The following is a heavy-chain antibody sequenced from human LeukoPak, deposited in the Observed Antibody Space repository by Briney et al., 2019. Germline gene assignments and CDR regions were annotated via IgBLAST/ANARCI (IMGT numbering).Heavy chain of an antibody. J-gene: IGHJ4*02. CDR1: AFSFSSYA. CDR2: IDNTGVMT. Sequence: GGSLRLSCAASAFSFSSYAMNWVRQPSGKGPEWVSGIDNTGVMTYYGDSVKGRFTISRDNSKNTLYLQMNSLRAEDTAVYYCARVSRDTSTFDSWGQGTLVTVSA. D-gene: IGHD3-3*02. CDR3: ARVSRDTSTFDS. V-gene: IGHV3-23*01.